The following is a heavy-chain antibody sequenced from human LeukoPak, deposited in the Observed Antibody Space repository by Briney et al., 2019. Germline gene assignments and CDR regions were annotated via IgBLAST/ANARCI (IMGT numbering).Heavy chain of an antibody. CDR2: ISAYNGNT. V-gene: IGHV1-18*01. CDR3: ARDSRYCSGGSCYSGVRWFDP. D-gene: IGHD2-15*01. CDR1: GYTFTSYG. Sequence: ASVKASCKASGYTFTSYGISWVRQAPGQGLEWMGWISAYNGNTNYAQKLQGRVTMTTDTSTSTAYMELRSLRSDDTAVYYCARDSRYCSGGSCYSGVRWFDPWGQGTLVTVSS. J-gene: IGHJ5*02.